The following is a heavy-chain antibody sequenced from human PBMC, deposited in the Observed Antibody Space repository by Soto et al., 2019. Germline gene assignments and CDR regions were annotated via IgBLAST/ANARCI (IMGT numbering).Heavy chain of an antibody. D-gene: IGHD3-10*01. J-gene: IGHJ4*02. CDR2: INPKSGGT. V-gene: IGHV1-2*02. Sequence: ASVKVSCKASGYTFTDNYLHWVRQAPGQGLEWMGWINPKSGGTDFAQKFQGRVTMTRDTAISTAYMELSRVRSDDTAVYYCARAYSGSGSPKFWGQGTLVTVSS. CDR1: GYTFTDNY. CDR3: ARAYSGSGSPKF.